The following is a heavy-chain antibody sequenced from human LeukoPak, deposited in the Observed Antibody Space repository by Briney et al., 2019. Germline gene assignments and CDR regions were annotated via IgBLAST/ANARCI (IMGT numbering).Heavy chain of an antibody. V-gene: IGHV3-48*03. CDR1: GFTFSSYE. J-gene: IGHJ4*02. CDR2: ISSSGSTI. CDR3: ARELSSYVTMVRGVIDY. D-gene: IGHD3-10*01. Sequence: PGGSLRLSCAASGFTFSSYEMNWVRQAPGKGLEWVSYISSSGSTIYYADSVKGRFTISRDNAKNSLYLQMNSLRAEDTAVYYCARELSSYVTMVRGVIDYWGQGTLVTVSS.